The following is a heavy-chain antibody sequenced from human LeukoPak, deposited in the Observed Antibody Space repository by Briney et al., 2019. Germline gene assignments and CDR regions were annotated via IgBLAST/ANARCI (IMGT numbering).Heavy chain of an antibody. CDR2: ISYDGSNK. J-gene: IGHJ4*02. V-gene: IGHV3-30-3*01. D-gene: IGHD2-2*01. Sequence: PGRSLRLSCAASGFTFSSYAMHWVRQAPGKGLEWVAVISYDGSNKYYADSVKGRFTISRDNSKNTLYLQMSSLRAEDTAVYYCARATSCLDYWGQGTLVTVSS. CDR3: ARATSCLDY. CDR1: GFTFSSYA.